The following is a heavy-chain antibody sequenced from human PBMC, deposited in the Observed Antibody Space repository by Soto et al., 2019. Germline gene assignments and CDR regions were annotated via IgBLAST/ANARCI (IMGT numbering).Heavy chain of an antibody. J-gene: IGHJ4*02. CDR2: IWYDGSNK. CDR3: ARDHCGGDCYLFDY. Sequence: PGGSLRLSCAASGFTFSSYGMHWVRQAPGKGLEWVAVIWYDGSNKYYADSVKGRFTISRDNSKNTLYLQMNSLRAEDTAVYYCARDHCGGDCYLFDYWGQGTLVTVSS. CDR1: GFTFSSYG. V-gene: IGHV3-33*08. D-gene: IGHD2-21*02.